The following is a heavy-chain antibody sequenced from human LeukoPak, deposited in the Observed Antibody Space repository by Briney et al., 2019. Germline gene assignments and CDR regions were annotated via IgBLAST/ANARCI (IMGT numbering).Heavy chain of an antibody. Sequence: GGSLRLSCAASGFTFSSYSMNWVRQAPGKGLEWVSYISSSGSTIYYADSVKGRFTISRDNAKNSLYLQMNSLRAEDTAVYYCARVSRIQLWLPLSGGAFDIWGQGTMVTVSS. CDR1: GFTFSSYS. J-gene: IGHJ3*02. CDR2: ISSSGSTI. CDR3: ARVSRIQLWLPLSGGAFDI. D-gene: IGHD5-18*01. V-gene: IGHV3-48*01.